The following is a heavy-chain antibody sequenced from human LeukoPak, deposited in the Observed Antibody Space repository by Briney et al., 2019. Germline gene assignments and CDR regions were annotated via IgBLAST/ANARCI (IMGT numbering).Heavy chain of an antibody. CDR2: IYSGGST. J-gene: IGHJ4*02. CDR3: ARSRGYSYGYSYFDS. Sequence: GGSLRLSCAASGFTFSSSAMSWVRQAPGKGLEWVSVIYSGGSTYYADSVKGRFTISRDNSKNTLYLQLNSLRAEDTAVYYCARSRGYSYGYSYFDSWGQGTLVTVSS. V-gene: IGHV3-53*01. CDR1: GFTFSSSA. D-gene: IGHD5-18*01.